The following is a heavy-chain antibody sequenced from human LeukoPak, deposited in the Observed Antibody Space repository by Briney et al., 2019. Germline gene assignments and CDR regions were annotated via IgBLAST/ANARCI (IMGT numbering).Heavy chain of an antibody. Sequence: SETLSLTCTVSGGSISSYYWSWIRQPPGKGLEWIGYIYYSGSTNYNPSLKSRVTISVDTSKNQFSLKLSSVTAADTAVYYCARSADWVFDYWGQGTLVTVSS. V-gene: IGHV4-59*01. CDR3: ARSADWVFDY. J-gene: IGHJ4*02. CDR2: IYYSGST. CDR1: GGSISSYY. D-gene: IGHD3-9*01.